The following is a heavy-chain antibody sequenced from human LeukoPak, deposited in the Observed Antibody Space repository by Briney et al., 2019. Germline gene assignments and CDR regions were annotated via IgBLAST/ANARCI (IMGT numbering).Heavy chain of an antibody. CDR2: INAGNGNT. J-gene: IGHJ6*02. Sequence: ASVKVSCKASGYTFTSYAMHWVRQAPGQRLEWMGWINAGNGNTKYSQKFQGRVTITRDTSASTAYMELSSLRSEDTAVYYCARADYYYGSGTNYYYYGMDVWGQGTTVTVSS. V-gene: IGHV1-3*01. CDR1: GYTFTSYA. CDR3: ARADYYYGSGTNYYYYGMDV. D-gene: IGHD3-10*01.